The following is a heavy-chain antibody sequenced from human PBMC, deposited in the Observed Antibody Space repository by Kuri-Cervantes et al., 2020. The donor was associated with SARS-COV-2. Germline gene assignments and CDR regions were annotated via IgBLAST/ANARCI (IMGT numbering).Heavy chain of an antibody. Sequence: ASVKVXXXASGYXXTSNYMHWVRQAXXQGLXWMGXXNPSGGSTSYAQXFXGXXXMTXDTXTSTVYMEXXXLRXXXTAXXYCAXXVPAXXNGMDVWGQGTTVTVSS. J-gene: IGHJ6*02. D-gene: IGHD2-2*01. CDR2: XNPSGGST. CDR3: AXXVPAXXNGMDV. V-gene: IGHV1-46*03. CDR1: GYXXTSNY.